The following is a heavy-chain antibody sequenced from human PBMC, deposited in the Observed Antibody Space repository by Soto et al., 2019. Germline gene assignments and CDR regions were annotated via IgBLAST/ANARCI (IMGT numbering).Heavy chain of an antibody. CDR3: VRRVAGNDDY. CDR2: ISSNGGTT. V-gene: IGHV3-64*01. D-gene: IGHD1-1*01. CDR1: GFTFSSYD. J-gene: IGHJ4*02. Sequence: EVQLAESGGGMVQPGGSLRLSCVASGFTFSSYDMHWVRQAPGKGLEYVSSISSNGGTTYYGNSVKGRFTISRDNSKNTLHLQMGSLRAEDMAVYYCVRRVAGNDDYWGQGTLVSVPS.